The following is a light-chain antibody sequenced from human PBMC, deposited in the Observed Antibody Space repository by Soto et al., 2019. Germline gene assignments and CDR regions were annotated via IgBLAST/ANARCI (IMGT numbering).Light chain of an antibody. CDR2: KAS. CDR1: QSISTW. CDR3: QQYINRWT. Sequence: DIQMTQSPSTLSASVGDRVTITCRASQSISTWLAWYQQKPGKAPKLLIYKASSLESGVPSRFSGSGSGTEFTLTISSLQPDDSATYYCQQYINRWTFGQGTNVEIK. V-gene: IGKV1-5*03. J-gene: IGKJ1*01.